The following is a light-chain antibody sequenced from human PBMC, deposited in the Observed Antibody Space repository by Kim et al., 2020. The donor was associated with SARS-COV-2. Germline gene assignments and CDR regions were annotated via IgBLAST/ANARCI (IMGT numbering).Light chain of an antibody. CDR1: SGNSSYA. CDR2: LNTDGSH. V-gene: IGLV4-69*01. J-gene: IGLJ2*01. Sequence: SVELTCTLSSGNSSYAIAWHQQQPEKGPRYLMKLNTDGSHSKGDGIPDRFSGSSSGAERYLTISSLQSEDEADYYCQTWGTGIVVFGGGTQLTVL. CDR3: QTWGTGIVV.